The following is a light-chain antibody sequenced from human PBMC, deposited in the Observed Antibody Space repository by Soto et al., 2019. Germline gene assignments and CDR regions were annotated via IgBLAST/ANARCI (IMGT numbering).Light chain of an antibody. CDR3: LQDSSYHRT. J-gene: IGKJ1*01. V-gene: IGKV1-6*01. CDR2: GTS. Sequence: AIQMTQSPSSLSASVGDRVTITCRASQGIGTELGWYQQRPGKAPRLLIYGTSTLQYGVPSRFSGSGSDTDFTLIISSLQPEDFATYYCLQDSSYHRTFGQGTKVEIK. CDR1: QGIGTE.